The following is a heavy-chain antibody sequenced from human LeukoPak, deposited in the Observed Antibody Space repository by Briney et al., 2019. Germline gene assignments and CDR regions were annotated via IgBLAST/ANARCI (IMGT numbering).Heavy chain of an antibody. Sequence: KPGGSLRLSCAASGFTFSDYYMSWIRQAPGKGLEWVSYISATSSFTNYADSVKGRFTVSRDNAKSSLYLQMNTLRVEDTAVYYCARDLRLVYWGQGTLVTVPS. V-gene: IGHV3-11*06. D-gene: IGHD6-6*01. J-gene: IGHJ4*02. CDR2: ISATSSFT. CDR1: GFTFSDYY. CDR3: ARDLRLVY.